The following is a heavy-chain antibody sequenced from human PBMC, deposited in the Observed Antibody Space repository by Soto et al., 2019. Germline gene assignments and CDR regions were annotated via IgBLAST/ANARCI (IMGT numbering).Heavy chain of an antibody. CDR3: ARDAEYYDFRMEV. D-gene: IGHD3-3*01. CDR1: GGSISSGGYY. CDR2: IYYSGST. J-gene: IGHJ6*02. Sequence: SETLSLTCSVSGGSISSGGYYWSWIRQHPGKGLEWIGYIYYSGSTYYNPSLKSRVTISVDTSKNQFSLKLSSVTAADTAVYYCARDAEYYDFRMEVWGQGTTVTVSS. V-gene: IGHV4-31*03.